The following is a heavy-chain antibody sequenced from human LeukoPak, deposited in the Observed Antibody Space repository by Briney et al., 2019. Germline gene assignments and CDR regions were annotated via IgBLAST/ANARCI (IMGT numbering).Heavy chain of an antibody. CDR1: GGSFGGYY. D-gene: IGHD4-17*01. J-gene: IGHJ4*02. Sequence: PSETLSLTCAVYGGSFGGYYWSWIRQPPGKGLEWIGEINHSGSTNYNPSLKSRVTISVDTSKNQFSLKLSSVTAADPAVYYCARVDGDYVDSGRRKIDYWGQGTLVTVSS. V-gene: IGHV4-34*01. CDR2: INHSGST. CDR3: ARVDGDYVDSGRRKIDY.